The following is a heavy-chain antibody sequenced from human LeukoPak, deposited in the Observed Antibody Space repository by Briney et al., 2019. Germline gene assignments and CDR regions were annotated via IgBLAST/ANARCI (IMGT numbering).Heavy chain of an antibody. CDR2: INPSGGST. D-gene: IGHD4/OR15-4a*01. J-gene: IGHJ4*02. V-gene: IGHV1-46*01. Sequence: ASVKVSCKASGYTFTNYYMHWVRQPPGQGLEWMGIINPSGGSTSYAQKFQVRVTMTRNMSTSTVYMELSSLRSEDTAVYYCARGGRGAYFDYWGQGTVVTVSS. CDR3: ARGGRGAYFDY. CDR1: GYTFTNYY.